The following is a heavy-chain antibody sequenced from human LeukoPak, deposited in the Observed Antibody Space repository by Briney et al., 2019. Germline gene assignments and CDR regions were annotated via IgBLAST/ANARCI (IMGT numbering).Heavy chain of an antibody. J-gene: IGHJ4*02. V-gene: IGHV3-23*01. CDR2: LSGSGGST. CDR3: AKRGVVIRVILVGFHKEAYYFDS. D-gene: IGHD3-22*01. Sequence: TGGSLRLSCAVSGITLSNYGMTWVRQAPGKGLEWVAGLSGSGGSTNYADSVKGRFTISGDNAKNTLYLQMNSLRAEDTAVYFCAKRGVVIRVILVGFHKEAYYFDSWGQGVLVTVSS. CDR1: GITLSNYG.